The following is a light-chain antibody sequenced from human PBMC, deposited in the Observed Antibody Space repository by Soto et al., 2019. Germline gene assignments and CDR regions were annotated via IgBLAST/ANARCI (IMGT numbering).Light chain of an antibody. V-gene: IGKV3-20*01. CDR2: GAS. CDR1: QSVSSSY. Sequence: EIVLTQSPGTLSLSPGARATLSCRASQSVSSSYLAWYQQKPGQAPMLLIYGASSRATGIADRFSGSGSGTDLTLTISRLETEDFAVYYCQQDGSSPPWTFGQGTKVEIK. CDR3: QQDGSSPPWT. J-gene: IGKJ1*01.